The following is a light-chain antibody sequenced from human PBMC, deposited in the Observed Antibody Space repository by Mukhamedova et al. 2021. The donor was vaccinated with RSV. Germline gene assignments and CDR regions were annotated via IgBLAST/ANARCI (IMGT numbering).Light chain of an antibody. CDR3: QQYEDLTVT. J-gene: IGKJ4*01. V-gene: IGKV1-33*01. CDR2: DAS. Sequence: WYQRRVHGKAPKLLIFDASSLESGVPSRFSGSGFGTDFTLTIRSLQPADIATYYCQQYEDLTVTFGGGTKVEIK.